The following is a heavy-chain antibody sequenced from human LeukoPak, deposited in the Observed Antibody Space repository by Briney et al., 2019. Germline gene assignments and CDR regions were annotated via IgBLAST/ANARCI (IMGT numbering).Heavy chain of an antibody. Sequence: GGSLRLSCAASGFTFSSYGMHWVRQAPGKGLEWVAVISYDGSNKYYADSVKGRFTISRDNSKNTLYLQMNSLRAEDTAVYYCARDPGQLWFNYYYYYGMDVWGRGTTVTVSS. CDR2: ISYDGSNK. J-gene: IGHJ6*02. V-gene: IGHV3-30*03. CDR3: ARDPGQLWFNYYYYYGMDV. D-gene: IGHD5-18*01. CDR1: GFTFSSYG.